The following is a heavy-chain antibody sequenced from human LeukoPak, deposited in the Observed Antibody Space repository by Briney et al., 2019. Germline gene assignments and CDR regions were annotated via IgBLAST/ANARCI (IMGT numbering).Heavy chain of an antibody. CDR2: ITGSGDAT. CDR1: GFTFSSYA. CDR3: AKDMVAAASIGAFDL. V-gene: IGHV3-23*01. J-gene: IGHJ3*01. Sequence: GGSLRLSCAASGFTFSSYAMSWVRQAPGKGLEWVSAITGSGDATYYADSLKGRFTISRDNSKNTLYLQMHSLRAEDTAEYYCAKDMVAAASIGAFDLWGQGTLVTVSS. D-gene: IGHD2-15*01.